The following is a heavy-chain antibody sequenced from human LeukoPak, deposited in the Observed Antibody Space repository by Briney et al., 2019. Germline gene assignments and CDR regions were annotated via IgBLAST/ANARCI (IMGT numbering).Heavy chain of an antibody. D-gene: IGHD2-21*02. CDR3: AKGGDSYYSYYYMDD. CDR2: ISGSGGST. J-gene: IGHJ6*03. V-gene: IGHV3-23*01. Sequence: GGSLRLSCAASGFTFSNFAMTWVRQAPGKGLEWISAISGSGGSTYYADSVKGRFTISRDNSKNTLCLQMNSLRADDTAIYYCAKGGDSYYSYYYMDDCGKGTTVTVSS. CDR1: GFTFSNFA.